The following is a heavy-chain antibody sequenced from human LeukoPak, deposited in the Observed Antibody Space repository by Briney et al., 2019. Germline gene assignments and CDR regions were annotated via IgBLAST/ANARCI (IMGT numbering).Heavy chain of an antibody. CDR1: GGTFSSYA. J-gene: IGHJ4*02. Sequence: SVKVSCKASGGTFSSYAISWVRQAPGQGLEWMGGIIPIFGTANYAQKFQGRVTITADESTSTAYMELSSLRSEDTAVYYCARETPVSGSGLYYFDYWGQGTLVTVSS. D-gene: IGHD3-10*01. V-gene: IGHV1-69*13. CDR3: ARETPVSGSGLYYFDY. CDR2: IIPIFGTA.